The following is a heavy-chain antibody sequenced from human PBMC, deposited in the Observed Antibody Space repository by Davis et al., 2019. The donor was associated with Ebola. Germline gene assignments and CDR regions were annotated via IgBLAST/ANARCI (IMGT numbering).Heavy chain of an antibody. J-gene: IGHJ4*02. CDR1: GFTFSSYG. CDR2: IWYDGSNK. V-gene: IGHV3-33*01. CDR3: ARDRAQGFGDLPY. Sequence: GESLKISCAASGFTFSSYGMHWVRQAPGKGLEWVAVIWYDGSNKYYADSVKGRFTISRDNSKNTLYLQMNSLRDEDTAVYYCARDRAQGFGDLPYWGQGTLVTVSS. D-gene: IGHD3-10*01.